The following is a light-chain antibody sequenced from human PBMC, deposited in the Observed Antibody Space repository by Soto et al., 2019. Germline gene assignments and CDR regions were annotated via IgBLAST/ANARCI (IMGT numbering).Light chain of an antibody. Sequence: DIQMTQSPPTLSASVGDRVTITCRASQSISTWLAWYQQKPGKAPKLLIYKASSLEGGVPSRFSGSGSGTEFTLTISSLQPDDFATYYCQQYSNYWTFGQGTKVEI. CDR1: QSISTW. V-gene: IGKV1-5*03. CDR2: KAS. J-gene: IGKJ1*01. CDR3: QQYSNYWT.